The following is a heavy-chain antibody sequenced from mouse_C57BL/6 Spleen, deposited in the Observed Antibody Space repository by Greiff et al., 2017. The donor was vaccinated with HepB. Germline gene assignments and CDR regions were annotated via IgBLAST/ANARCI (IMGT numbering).Heavy chain of an antibody. CDR2: ISSGSSTI. Sequence: DVKLVESGGGLVKPGGSLKLSCAASGFTFSDYGMHWVRQAPEKGLEWVAYISSGSSTIYYADTVKGRFTISRDNAKNTLFLQMTSLRSEDTAMYYCATPTYYDYAMDYWGQGTSVTVSS. CDR3: ATPTYYDYAMDY. J-gene: IGHJ4*01. CDR1: GFTFSDYG. D-gene: IGHD2-4*01. V-gene: IGHV5-17*01.